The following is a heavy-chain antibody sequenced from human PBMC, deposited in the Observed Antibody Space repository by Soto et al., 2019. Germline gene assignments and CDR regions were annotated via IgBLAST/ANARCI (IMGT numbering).Heavy chain of an antibody. J-gene: IGHJ6*02. CDR1: GLTFSRYW. Sequence: SLRLSCEASGLTFSRYWMTCVRQAPGKGLEWVANIKQDGSEKYYADSVKGRFTISRDNSKESLYLQMNSLRAEDTAVYHCAKEGYYNGFDVWGQGTTVTVSS. CDR2: IKQDGSEK. V-gene: IGHV3-7*01. CDR3: AKEGYYNGFDV.